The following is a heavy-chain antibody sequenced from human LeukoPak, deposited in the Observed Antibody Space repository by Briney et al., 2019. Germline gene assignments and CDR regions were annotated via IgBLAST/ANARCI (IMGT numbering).Heavy chain of an antibody. CDR1: DGSIARSSYY. J-gene: IGHJ4*02. V-gene: IGHV4-39*01. D-gene: IGHD2-21*02. CDR3: ARLRVTTGFDY. CDR2: IYYSGIA. Sequence: PSETLSLTCTVYDGSIARSSYYWGWIRQTPGESLDWIGSIYYSGIAYYNPSLQGRVTMSVDTSKNQFSLKLNSVTVADTAVYYCARLRVTTGFDYWDQGIPVTVSS.